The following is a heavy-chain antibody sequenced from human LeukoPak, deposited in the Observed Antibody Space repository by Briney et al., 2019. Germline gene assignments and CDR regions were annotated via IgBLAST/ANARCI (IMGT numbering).Heavy chain of an antibody. Sequence: ASVKVSCKASGYTFTGYYIHWVRQAPGQGLEWMGWINPNSGGTNYAQKFQGRVTMTRDTSISTAYMELSRLRSDDTAVYYCAREFRPITMIVVVMAPPGDWGQGTLVTVSS. CDR1: GYTFTGYY. J-gene: IGHJ4*02. V-gene: IGHV1-2*02. CDR2: INPNSGGT. D-gene: IGHD3-22*01. CDR3: AREFRPITMIVVVMAPPGD.